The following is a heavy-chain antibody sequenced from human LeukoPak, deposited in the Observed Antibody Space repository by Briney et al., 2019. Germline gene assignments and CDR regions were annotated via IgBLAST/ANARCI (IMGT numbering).Heavy chain of an antibody. CDR3: ARDSLTTTVTTHFDY. Sequence: SETLSLNCAVYGGSFSGYYWSWIRQPPGRGLEWIGEINHSGSTNYNPSLKSRVTISVHTSKNQFSLKLSSVTAADTAVYYCARDSLTTTVTTHFDYWGQGTLVTVSS. CDR1: GGSFSGYY. CDR2: INHSGST. D-gene: IGHD4-17*01. V-gene: IGHV4-34*01. J-gene: IGHJ4*02.